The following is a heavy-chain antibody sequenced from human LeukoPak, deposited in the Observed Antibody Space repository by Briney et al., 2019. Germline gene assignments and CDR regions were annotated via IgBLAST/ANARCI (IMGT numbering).Heavy chain of an antibody. CDR1: GGSISSYY. Sequence: SETLSLTCTVSGGSISSYYWSWIRQPPGKGLEGIGEINLIGSTNYNPSLKSRVTISVDTSRDQFSLKLSSVTAADTALYSCARVVLMSQWGATTGPAFDTWGQGTLVTVSS. V-gene: IGHV4-34*01. CDR2: INLIGST. CDR3: ARVVLMSQWGATTGPAFDT. D-gene: IGHD1-26*01. J-gene: IGHJ4*02.